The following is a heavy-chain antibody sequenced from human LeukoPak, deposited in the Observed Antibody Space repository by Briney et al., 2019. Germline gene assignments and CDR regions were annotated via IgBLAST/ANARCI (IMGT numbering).Heavy chain of an antibody. Sequence: PGGSLRLSCAASGFTVSTNSMNWVRQAPGKGLEWVSVIYSGGSTYYADSVKGRFTISRDNSKNTLYLQMNSLRAEDTAVYYCARDPPRRDSYGSDPFYYYGMDVWGQGTTVTVSS. J-gene: IGHJ6*02. V-gene: IGHV3-53*01. CDR2: IYSGGST. CDR1: GFTVSTNS. D-gene: IGHD3-10*01. CDR3: ARDPPRRDSYGSDPFYYYGMDV.